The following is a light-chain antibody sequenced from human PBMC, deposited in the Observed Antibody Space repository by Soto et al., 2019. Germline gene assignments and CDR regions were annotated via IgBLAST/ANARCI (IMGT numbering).Light chain of an antibody. CDR1: QSVSSNY. J-gene: IGKJ2*01. CDR2: AAS. CDR3: QQFGNSLYT. V-gene: IGKV3-20*01. Sequence: EAVLTQSPGTLSLSPGERATLSCRASQSVSSNYLAWYQQKPGQAPRLLIYAASTRAAGIPDRFSGSGSGTDFTLTISRLEPEDCAVYYCQQFGNSLYTFGQGTKLEIK.